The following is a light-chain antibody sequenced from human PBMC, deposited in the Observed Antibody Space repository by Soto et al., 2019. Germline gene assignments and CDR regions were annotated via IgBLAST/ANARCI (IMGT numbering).Light chain of an antibody. CDR2: DVG. V-gene: IGLV2-14*01. J-gene: IGLJ2*01. CDR3: SSDTAFGGGTLL. CDR1: SSDIGGYNY. Sequence: QSALTQPASVSGSPGQSITISCTGSSSDIGGYNYVSWYQQHPDKAPRLMIYDVGNRPSGVSNRFSGSKSGNTASLTISGLQAEDEADYYCSSDTAFGGGTLLFGGGTKLTVL.